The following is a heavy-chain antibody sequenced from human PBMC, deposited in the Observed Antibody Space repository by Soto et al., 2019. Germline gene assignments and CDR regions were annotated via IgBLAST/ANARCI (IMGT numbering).Heavy chain of an antibody. J-gene: IGHJ4*02. V-gene: IGHV1-3*03. CDR2: INAGNGNT. CDR3: ARGPGYYFDY. Sequence: ASVKVSCKASGYTFTSYAMHWVRQAPGQRLEWMGWINAGNGNTKYSQKFQGRFTISRDNSKNTLYLQMGSLRAEDMAVYYCARGPGYYFDYWGQGTLVTVSS. CDR1: GYTFTSYA.